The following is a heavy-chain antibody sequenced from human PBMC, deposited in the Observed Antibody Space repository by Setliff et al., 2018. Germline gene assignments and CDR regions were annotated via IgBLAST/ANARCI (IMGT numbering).Heavy chain of an antibody. CDR1: GFTLSSYG. V-gene: IGHV3-33*01. Sequence: GGSLRLSCAASGFTLSSYGIHWVRQAPGKGLEWVAVVWYGGSNEDYADSVMGRFTISRDDSKNTLYLQMNSLRAEDMAVYYCARDPHFDSWGQGTLVTVSS. CDR2: VWYGGSNE. CDR3: ARDPHFDS. J-gene: IGHJ4*02.